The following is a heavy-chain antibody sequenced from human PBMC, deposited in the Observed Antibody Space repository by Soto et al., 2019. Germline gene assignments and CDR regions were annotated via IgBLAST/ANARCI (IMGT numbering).Heavy chain of an antibody. Sequence: PGGSLRLSCAASGFTFSYYWMSWVRQAPGKGLEWVANIKQDGGDQFYLDSVKGRFSISRDNAKNLLYLHMSSLRVEDTALYYCARDEGIHYSGQGTLVTVAS. J-gene: IGHJ4*02. CDR1: GFTFSYYW. CDR2: IKQDGGDQ. CDR3: ARDEGIHY. V-gene: IGHV3-7*03.